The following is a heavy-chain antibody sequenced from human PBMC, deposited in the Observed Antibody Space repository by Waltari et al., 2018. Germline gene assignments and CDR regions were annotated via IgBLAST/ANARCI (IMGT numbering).Heavy chain of an antibody. D-gene: IGHD6-13*01. V-gene: IGHV4-39*07. CDR1: LGSVSSTNYY. CDR3: ARWGDGGSSWYYRDYFDY. CDR2: IYYNGAT. J-gene: IGHJ4*02. Sequence: QLQLQESGPGLVRPSETLSLTCTVSLGSVSSTNYYWGWVRQPPGKGLEWIATIYYNGATNYNPSLKSRVTISVDTSKNQFSLKLSSVTAADTAVYYCARWGDGGSSWYYRDYFDYWGQGTLVTVSS.